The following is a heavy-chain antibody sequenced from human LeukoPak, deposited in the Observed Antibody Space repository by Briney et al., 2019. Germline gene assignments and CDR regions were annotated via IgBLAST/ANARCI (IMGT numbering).Heavy chain of an antibody. Sequence: GASVKVSCKASGYTFTSYYMHWVRPAPGQGLEWMGIINPSGGSTSYAQKFQGRVTMTRDTSTSTVYMELSSLRSEDTAVYYCARAGYGGNYYYYYYMDVWGKGTTVTVSS. J-gene: IGHJ6*03. V-gene: IGHV1-46*01. CDR3: ARAGYGGNYYYYYYMDV. D-gene: IGHD4-23*01. CDR1: GYTFTSYY. CDR2: INPSGGST.